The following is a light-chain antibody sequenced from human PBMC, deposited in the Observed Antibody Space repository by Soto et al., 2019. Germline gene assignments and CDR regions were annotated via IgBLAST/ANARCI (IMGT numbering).Light chain of an antibody. CDR2: SSS. Sequence: LQRTQSPSSLSASVGARVTITCLASQGIRNDLGWYQQKPGKAPKRLIYSSSNLQSGVPSRFSGSGSGTEFILTISSLQPEDSATYYCLQHHSFPRTFGQGTKLDI. V-gene: IGKV1-17*01. CDR1: QGIRND. J-gene: IGKJ1*01. CDR3: LQHHSFPRT.